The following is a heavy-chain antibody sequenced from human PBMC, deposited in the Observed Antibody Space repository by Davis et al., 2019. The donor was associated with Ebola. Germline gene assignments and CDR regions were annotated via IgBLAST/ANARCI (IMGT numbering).Heavy chain of an antibody. CDR1: GFTFSSYC. CDR2: IKQDGSEK. D-gene: IGHD4-11*01. V-gene: IGHV3-7*03. J-gene: IGHJ4*02. Sequence: SLKISCAASGFTFSSYCMRLVRQAPGTGLEWVANIKQDGSEKYYVDSVKGRFTISRDNAKNSLYLKMNSLRAEDTAVYYCARDGLQALDYWGQGTLVTVSS. CDR3: ARDGLQALDY.